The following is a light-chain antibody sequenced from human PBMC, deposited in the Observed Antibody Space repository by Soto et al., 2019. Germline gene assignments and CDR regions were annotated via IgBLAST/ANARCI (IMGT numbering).Light chain of an antibody. V-gene: IGLV2-14*01. J-gene: IGLJ3*02. CDR2: EVS. Sequence: QSVLTQPASVSGSPGQSITISCTGTSSDVGGYNYVSWYQQHPGKAPKLMIYEVSNRPSGVSNRFSGSKSGNTASLTISGLQAEDEGDYYCCSYAATDAPWVFGGGTKLTVL. CDR3: CSYAATDAPWV. CDR1: SSDVGGYNY.